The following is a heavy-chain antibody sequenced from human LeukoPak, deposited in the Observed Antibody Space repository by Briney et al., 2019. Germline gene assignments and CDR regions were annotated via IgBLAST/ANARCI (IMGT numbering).Heavy chain of an antibody. CDR1: GYTFTSYG. V-gene: IGHV1-18*01. J-gene: IGHJ4*02. Sequence: ASVKVPCKASGYTFTSYGISWVRQAPGQGLEWLAWISAYNGATHYAQKLQGRVIMATDTSTSTVYMEMRSLRSDDTAVYYCARDGHRMYYYGSSDYRFDYWGQGTLVTVSS. D-gene: IGHD3-22*01. CDR3: ARDGHRMYYYGSSDYRFDY. CDR2: ISAYNGAT.